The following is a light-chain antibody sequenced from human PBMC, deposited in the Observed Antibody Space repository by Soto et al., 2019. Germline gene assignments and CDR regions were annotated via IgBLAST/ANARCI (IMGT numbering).Light chain of an antibody. CDR3: QQYNSYPWT. CDR1: QSISSW. J-gene: IGKJ1*01. Sequence: DIQMTQSPATLSASVGDRVAITCRASQSISSWLAWYQQKPGKAPKLLIYDASSLESGVPSRFSGSGSGTEFTLTITSLQPDDFATYYCQQYNSYPWTFGQGTK. CDR2: DAS. V-gene: IGKV1-5*01.